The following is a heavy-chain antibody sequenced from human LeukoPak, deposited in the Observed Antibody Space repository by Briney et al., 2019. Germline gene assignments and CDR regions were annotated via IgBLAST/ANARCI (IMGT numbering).Heavy chain of an antibody. CDR1: GFTFSSYA. V-gene: IGHV3-64D*06. CDR3: ARELHVERDDY. J-gene: IGHJ4*02. D-gene: IGHD1-1*01. CDR2: ISSNGGST. Sequence: GGSLRLSCSASGFTFSSYAMHWVRQAPGKGLEYVSAISSNGGSTYYADSVKGRFTISRDNSKNTLYLQMSSLRAEDTAVYYCARELHVERDDYWGQGTLVTVSS.